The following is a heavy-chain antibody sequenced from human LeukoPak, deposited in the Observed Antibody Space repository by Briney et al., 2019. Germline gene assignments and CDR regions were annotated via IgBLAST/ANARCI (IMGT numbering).Heavy chain of an antibody. V-gene: IGHV3-30-3*01. CDR2: ISYDGSDK. J-gene: IGHJ6*02. D-gene: IGHD6-19*01. CDR3: ARLLAVAATDAYYYYGMDV. CDR1: GFTFRTYA. Sequence: GGSLRLSCAASGFTFRTYAMHWVRRAPGKGLEWVAVISYDGSDKYYADSVKGRFTISRDNSENSLYLQMNSLRAEDTAVYYCARLLAVAATDAYYYYGMDVWGQGTTVTVSS.